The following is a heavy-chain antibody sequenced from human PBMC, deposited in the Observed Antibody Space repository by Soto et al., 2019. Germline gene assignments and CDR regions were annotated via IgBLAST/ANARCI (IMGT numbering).Heavy chain of an antibody. D-gene: IGHD3-22*01. CDR3: VKDGVGYVSQWDAFDL. V-gene: IGHV3-23*01. J-gene: IGHJ3*01. Sequence: EVQLLESGGGLVQPGGSLRLSCAASGFTFSNYAMSWVRQAPGKGLEWVSCIGGGGGDTYYADSVKGRFTISRDNSKSMLSLRLHRLSAEDTASYYCVKDGVGYVSQWDAFDLWGRGTMVAVSS. CDR2: IGGGGGDT. CDR1: GFTFSNYA.